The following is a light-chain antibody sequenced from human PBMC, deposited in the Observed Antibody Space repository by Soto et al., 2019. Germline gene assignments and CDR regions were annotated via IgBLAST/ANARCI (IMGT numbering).Light chain of an antibody. CDR2: GAS. CDR1: ESVGDRH. CDR3: QHYGTSPST. J-gene: IGKJ1*01. Sequence: NVLTQSPATLSLSPGERATLSCRASESVGDRHFAWYQQKPGHAPRLLIYGASTRATGIPDRFSGSGSGTDFTLTISRLEPEDFAVYYCQHYGTSPSTFGRGTKVDIK. V-gene: IGKV3-20*01.